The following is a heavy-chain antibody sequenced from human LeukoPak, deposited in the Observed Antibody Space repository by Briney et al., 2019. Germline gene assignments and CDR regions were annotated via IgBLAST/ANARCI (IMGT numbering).Heavy chain of an antibody. J-gene: IGHJ3*02. CDR2: IYYSGST. D-gene: IGHD2-2*01. CDR1: GGSISSYY. Sequence: SETLSLTCTVSGGSISSYYWSWIRQPPGKGLEWIGYIYYSGSTNYNPSLKSRVTISVDTSKNQFSLKLSSVTAADTAVYYCARNIVVVPAAFDAFDIWGXXXMVTVSS. V-gene: IGHV4-59*01. CDR3: ARNIVVVPAAFDAFDI.